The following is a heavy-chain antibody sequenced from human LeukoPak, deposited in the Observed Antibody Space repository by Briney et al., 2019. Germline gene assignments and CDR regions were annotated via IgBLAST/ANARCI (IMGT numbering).Heavy chain of an antibody. J-gene: IGHJ6*02. D-gene: IGHD3-3*01. CDR3: ARAGDFWSAPYGMDV. CDR1: GGSISSYY. V-gene: IGHV4-59*01. Sequence: SETLSLTCPVPGGSISSYYWTWIRQPPGKGLEWIGYIYYSGSTNYNPSLKSRVTISVDTSKNQFSLKLSSVTDADTAVYYCARAGDFWSAPYGMDVWGQGTKVTVSS. CDR2: IYYSGST.